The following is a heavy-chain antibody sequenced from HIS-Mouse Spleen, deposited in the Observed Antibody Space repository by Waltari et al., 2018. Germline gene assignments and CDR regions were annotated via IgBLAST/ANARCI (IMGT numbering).Heavy chain of an antibody. CDR2: ISGSGGST. CDR1: GFTFSSYA. D-gene: IGHD4-17*01. J-gene: IGHJ2*01. CDR3: AKDGGLQNYGDYWYFDL. V-gene: IGHV3-23*01. Sequence: EVQLLESGGGLVQPGGSLRLSCAASGFTFSSYAMSWVRQAPGKGLEWVSAISGSGGSTYYADSVKGRFTISRDNSKNTLYLQMNSLGAEDTAVYYCAKDGGLQNYGDYWYFDLWGRGTLVTVSS.